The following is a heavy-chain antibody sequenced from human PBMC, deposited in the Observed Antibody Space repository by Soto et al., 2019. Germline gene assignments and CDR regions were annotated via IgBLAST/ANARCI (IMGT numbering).Heavy chain of an antibody. D-gene: IGHD2-21*02. J-gene: IGHJ4*02. CDR2: IYYSGST. Sequence: PSETLSLTCTVSGGSISSGDYYWSWIRQPPGKGLEWIGYIYYSGSTYYNPSLKSRVTISVDTSKNQFSLKLSSVTAADTAVYYCAREDYCGGDCPHWGQGTLVTVSS. CDR3: AREDYCGGDCPH. CDR1: GGSISSGDYY. V-gene: IGHV4-30-4*01.